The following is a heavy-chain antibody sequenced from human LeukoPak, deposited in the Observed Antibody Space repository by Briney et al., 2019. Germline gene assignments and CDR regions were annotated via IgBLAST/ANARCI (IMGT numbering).Heavy chain of an antibody. D-gene: IGHD4-17*01. CDR2: IYHSGNT. V-gene: IGHV4-4*02. CDR1: GGSISSSNW. Sequence: NASETLSLTCAVSGGSISSSNWWSWVRQSPGKGLEWIGEIYHSGNTNYNPSLKSRVTISVDNSKNQFSLKLSSVTAADTAVYFCARAGASLRRRGGDYWGQGTLVTVSS. CDR3: ARAGASLRRRGGDY. J-gene: IGHJ4*02.